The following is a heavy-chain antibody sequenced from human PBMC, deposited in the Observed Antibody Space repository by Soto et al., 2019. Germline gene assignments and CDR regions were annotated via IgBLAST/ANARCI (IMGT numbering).Heavy chain of an antibody. V-gene: IGHV3-23*01. D-gene: IGHD3-3*01. CDR3: TNYAFNGTPTTAAFQX. J-gene: IGHJ4*02. CDR1: GFSFSNYP. CDR2: ISGRGDKT. Sequence: PWGSLRLSFATSGFSFSNYPMTWVRQAPGKGLEGVSTISGRGDKTYYAGSVKGRLTVSRDNSKNTLYLQMNTLGAEDTAIYYCTNYAFNGTPTTAAFQXWGQGTPVTVSX.